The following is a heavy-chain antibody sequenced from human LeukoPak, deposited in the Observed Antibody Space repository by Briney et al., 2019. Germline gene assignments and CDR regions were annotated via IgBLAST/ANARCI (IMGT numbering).Heavy chain of an antibody. CDR1: GFTFGAYT. D-gene: IGHD5-18*01. CDR3: ARAGGGYSYGYLYYFDY. CDR2: IFSRSESI. J-gene: IGHJ4*02. Sequence: GGSLRLSCAASGFTFGAYTMNWVRQAPGKGLEWVTCIFSRSESILYADSVKGRFTISRDNAKNSLYLQMNSLRAEDTAVYYCARAGGGYSYGYLYYFDYWGQGTLVTVSS. V-gene: IGHV3-21*01.